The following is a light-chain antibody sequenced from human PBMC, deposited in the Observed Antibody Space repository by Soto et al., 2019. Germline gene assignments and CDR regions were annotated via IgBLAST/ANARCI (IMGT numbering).Light chain of an antibody. CDR1: QSVSSSY. CDR3: QHNGTSAL. Sequence: EIVLTQSPGTLSLSPGERATLSCRASQSVSSSYLAWYQQQPGQAPRLLIYDASRATGIPDRFSASGSGTAFTLTIPRLEDDAFAVYYCQHNGTSALFGPGTKVEI. CDR2: DAS. V-gene: IGKV3-20*01. J-gene: IGKJ3*01.